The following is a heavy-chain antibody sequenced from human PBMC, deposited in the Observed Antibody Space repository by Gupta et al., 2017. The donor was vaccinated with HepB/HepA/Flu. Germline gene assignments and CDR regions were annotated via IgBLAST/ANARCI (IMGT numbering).Heavy chain of an antibody. D-gene: IGHD2-2*01. CDR2: IKWNGGST. CDR1: GFTFDDYG. J-gene: IGHJ6*03. Sequence: EVKLVESGGGVVRPGGSLRLSCAAPGFTFDDYGISWVRQAPGTGLEWGSGIKWNGGSTGEADSVKGRVTISRDNAKNSLYLQMNSVRAEDTALYYCAREGLVVPAAKAYYYYYMDVWGKGTTVTVSS. V-gene: IGHV3-20*04. CDR3: AREGLVVPAAKAYYYYYMDV.